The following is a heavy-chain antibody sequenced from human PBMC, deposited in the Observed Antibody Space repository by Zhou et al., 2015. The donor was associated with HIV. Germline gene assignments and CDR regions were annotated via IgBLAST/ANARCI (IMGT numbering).Heavy chain of an antibody. CDR1: GFTFSSYA. Sequence: VQLVESGGGLVKPGGSLRLSCAVSGFTFSSYAMHWVRQAPGKGLEWVAVISYDGSNKYYADSVKGRFTISRDNSKNTLYLQMNSLRAEDTAVYYCAREMHSSSFDYWGQGTLGHRLL. CDR3: AREMHSSSFDY. D-gene: IGHD6-6*01. J-gene: IGHJ4*02. CDR2: ISYDGSNK. V-gene: IGHV3-30-3*01.